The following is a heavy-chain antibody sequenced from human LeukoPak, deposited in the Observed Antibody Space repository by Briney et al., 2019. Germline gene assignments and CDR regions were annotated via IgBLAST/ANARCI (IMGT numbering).Heavy chain of an antibody. CDR2: IYHSGST. J-gene: IGHJ5*02. V-gene: IGHV4-38-2*01. D-gene: IGHD4-17*01. CDR3: ARVVTTKQNWFDP. Sequence: SETLSLTCAVSGYSISSGHYWGWIRQPPGKGLEWIGSIYHSGSTYCNPSLKSRVTISVDTSKNQFSLKLSSVTAADTAVYYCARVVTTKQNWFDPWGQGTLVTVSS. CDR1: GYSISSGHY.